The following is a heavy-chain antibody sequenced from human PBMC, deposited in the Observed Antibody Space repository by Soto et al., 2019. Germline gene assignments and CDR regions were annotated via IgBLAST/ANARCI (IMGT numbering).Heavy chain of an antibody. J-gene: IGHJ4*02. CDR2: IIPILGIA. CDR1: GGTSSSYT. CDR3: AREGVEDGFDY. D-gene: IGHD2-8*01. Sequence: QVQLVQSGAEVKKPGSSVKVSCKASGGTSSSYTISWVRQAPGQGLEWMGRIIPILGIANYAQKFQGRVTITADKSTSTAYMELSSLRSEDTAVYYCAREGVEDGFDYWGQGTLVTVSS. V-gene: IGHV1-69*08.